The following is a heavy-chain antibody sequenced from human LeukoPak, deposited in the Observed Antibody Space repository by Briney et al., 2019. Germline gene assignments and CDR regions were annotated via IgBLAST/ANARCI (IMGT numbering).Heavy chain of an antibody. CDR1: GFTFSDYY. CDR2: ISSSGSTL. CDR3: ARDQIVVVPAANDYYGMDV. Sequence: GGSLRLSCAASGFTFSDYYMSWSRHAPGEGLEWVSYISSSGSTLSNADSVKGGFTISRDNAKNSLYLQMNSLRAEDTAVYSCARDQIVVVPAANDYYGMDVWGQGTTVTVSS. D-gene: IGHD2-2*01. J-gene: IGHJ6*02. V-gene: IGHV3-11*01.